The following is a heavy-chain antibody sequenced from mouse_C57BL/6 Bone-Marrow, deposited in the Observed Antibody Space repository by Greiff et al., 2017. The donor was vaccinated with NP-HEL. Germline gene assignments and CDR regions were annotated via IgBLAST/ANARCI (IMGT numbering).Heavy chain of an antibody. D-gene: IGHD2-4*01. CDR1: GYTFTSYW. CDR2: IHPNSGST. Sequence: QVQLKQPGAELVKPGASVKLSCKASGYTFTSYWMHWVKQRPGQGLEWIGMIHPNSGSTNYNEKFKSKATLTVDKSSSTAYMQLSSLTSEDSAVYDCARGLDYDPTWFAYWGQGTLVTVSA. CDR3: ARGLDYDPTWFAY. V-gene: IGHV1-64*01. J-gene: IGHJ3*01.